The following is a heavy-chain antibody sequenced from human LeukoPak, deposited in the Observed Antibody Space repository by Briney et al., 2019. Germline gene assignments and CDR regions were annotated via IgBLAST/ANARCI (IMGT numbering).Heavy chain of an antibody. CDR3: ASSSGWYVYFDY. V-gene: IGHV4-61*02. D-gene: IGHD6-19*01. CDR1: GGSISSGNYF. CDR2: IYTTGSA. Sequence: SETLSLTCNVSGGSISSGNYFWSWIRQPAGKGLEWIGRIYTTGSASYNPSLKSRVTISVDTSKNQFSLKLSSVTAADTAVYYCASSSGWYVYFDYWGQGTLVTVSS. J-gene: IGHJ4*02.